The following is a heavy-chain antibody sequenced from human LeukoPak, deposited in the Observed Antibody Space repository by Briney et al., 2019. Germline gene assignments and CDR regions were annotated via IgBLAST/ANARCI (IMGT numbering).Heavy chain of an antibody. CDR2: INPNSGGT. J-gene: IGHJ6*03. Sequence: ASVKVSCKASGYTFTGYYMHWVRQAPGQGLEWMGWINPNSGGTNYAQKFQGRVTMTRDTSISTAYMELSRLRSDDTAVYYCAGELTGTTQWHNYYYYYYMDVWGKGTTVTVSS. CDR1: GYTFTGYY. V-gene: IGHV1-2*02. D-gene: IGHD1-1*01. CDR3: AGELTGTTQWHNYYYYYYMDV.